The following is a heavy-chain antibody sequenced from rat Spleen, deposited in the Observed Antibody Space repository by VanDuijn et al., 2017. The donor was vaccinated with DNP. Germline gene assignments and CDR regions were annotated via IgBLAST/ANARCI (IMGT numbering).Heavy chain of an antibody. J-gene: IGHJ4*01. CDR2: IWKNGAT. CDR3: ARDLIIRDTTSAMDA. V-gene: IGHV2-41*01. D-gene: IGHD4-3*01. CDR1: GFPLTSYN. Sequence: QVQLKESGPGLVQPSQTLSLTCTVAGFPLTSYNVHWVRQPPGKGLEWMGVIWKNGATRYNSALNSRLSFSKATSKSQVSLKLNRLQTEDTATYYCARDLIIRDTTSAMDAWGQGTSVTVSS.